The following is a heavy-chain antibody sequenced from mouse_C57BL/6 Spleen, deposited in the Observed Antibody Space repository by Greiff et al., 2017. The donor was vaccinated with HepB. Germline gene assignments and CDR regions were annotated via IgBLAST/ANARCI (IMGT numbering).Heavy chain of an antibody. D-gene: IGHD1-1*02. J-gene: IGHJ2*01. Sequence: VQLQQSGPELVKPGASVKISCKVSGYTFTDYYMNWVKQSHGKSLEWIGDINTNNGGTSYNQKIKGKATLTVDKSSSTAYMQIRSLTSEDSAVYYCARGYYAYYWGQGTTLTVSS. V-gene: IGHV1-26*01. CDR1: GYTFTDYY. CDR3: ARGYYAYY. CDR2: INTNNGGT.